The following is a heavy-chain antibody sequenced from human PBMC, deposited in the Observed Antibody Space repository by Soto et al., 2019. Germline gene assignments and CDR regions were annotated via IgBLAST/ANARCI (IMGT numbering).Heavy chain of an antibody. V-gene: IGHV3-30*03. Sequence: QVQLVESGGGVVQPARSLRLSCVASGFTFSSYGMHWVRQAPGKGLEWVAIISYDGSNTYYADSVKGRFTISRDNSKNPLYLQMTSLRAGDTSVYYCAIVGVLSGSYYLSRSYDFDYWGQGTLVSVSS. J-gene: IGHJ4*02. CDR3: AIVGVLSGSYYLSRSYDFDY. D-gene: IGHD1-26*01. CDR2: ISYDGSNT. CDR1: GFTFSSYG.